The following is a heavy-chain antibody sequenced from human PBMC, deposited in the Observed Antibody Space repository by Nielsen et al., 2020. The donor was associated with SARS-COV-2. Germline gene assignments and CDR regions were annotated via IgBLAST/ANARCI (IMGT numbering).Heavy chain of an antibody. CDR3: AKTGDYVVVVQTATLDV. D-gene: IGHD2-2*01. Sequence: GESLKISCAASGFTFSSYSMSWVRQAPGKGLEWVSGIDGSGGSPYYADSVKGRFTISRDNSKNTLYLQMNSLRAEDTAVYYCAKTGDYVVVVQTATLDVWGQGTTVTVSS. CDR2: IDGSGGSP. J-gene: IGHJ6*02. V-gene: IGHV3-23*01. CDR1: GFTFSSYS.